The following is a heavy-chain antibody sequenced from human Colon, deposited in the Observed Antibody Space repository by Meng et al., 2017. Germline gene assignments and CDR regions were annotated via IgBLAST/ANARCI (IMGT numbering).Heavy chain of an antibody. D-gene: IGHD3-9*01. CDR3: ARGDYDILTGYPDYNWFDP. J-gene: IGHJ5*02. Sequence: RLVQSGAEVRKPGASVMVSWNPSGYTFTSYDINWVRQATGQGLEWMGWMNPNSGNTGYAQKFQGRVTITRNTSISTAYMELSSLRSEDTAVYYCARGDYDILTGYPDYNWFDPWGQGTLVTVSS. CDR2: MNPNSGNT. CDR1: GYTFTSYD. V-gene: IGHV1-8*03.